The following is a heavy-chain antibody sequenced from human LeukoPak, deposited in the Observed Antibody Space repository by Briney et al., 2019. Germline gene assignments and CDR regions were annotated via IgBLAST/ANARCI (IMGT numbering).Heavy chain of an antibody. CDR3: ARGGPGVFAY. CDR1: AFTVNNNY. CDR2: MYSGGST. V-gene: IGHV3-53*01. D-gene: IGHD3-10*01. J-gene: IGHJ4*02. Sequence: GGYLRLSCPASAFTVNNNYMTWVRQAPGKGLEWLSVMYSGGSTYYAASVEGGFTISRDNSKNTVYLQMNSLRAEDTAVYFCARGGPGVFAYWGQGTLVTVSS.